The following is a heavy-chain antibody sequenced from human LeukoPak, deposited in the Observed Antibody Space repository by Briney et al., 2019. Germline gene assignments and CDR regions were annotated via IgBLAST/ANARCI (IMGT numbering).Heavy chain of an antibody. V-gene: IGHV4-39*07. Sequence: SETLSLTCTVSGGSISSSSYYWGWIRQPPGKGLEWIGSIYYSGSTYYNPSLKSRVTISVDTSKNQFSLKLSSVTAADTAVYYCARDKGSGDLWFGELYEIDAFDIWGQGTMVTVSS. CDR1: GGSISSSSYY. J-gene: IGHJ3*02. D-gene: IGHD3-10*01. CDR3: ARDKGSGDLWFGELYEIDAFDI. CDR2: IYYSGST.